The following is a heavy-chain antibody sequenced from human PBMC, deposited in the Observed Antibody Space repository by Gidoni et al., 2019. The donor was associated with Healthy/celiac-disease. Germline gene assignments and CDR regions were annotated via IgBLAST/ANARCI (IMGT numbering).Heavy chain of an antibody. CDR3: ARVYSGYDY. J-gene: IGHJ4*02. V-gene: IGHV4-59*08. Sequence: QVQLQASGPGLVTPSETLSLTCTVSGGSISSYYWSWIRQPPGKGLEWIGYIYYSGSTNYNPSLKSRVTISVDTSKNQFSLKLSAVTAADTAVYYCARVYSGYDYWGQGTLVTVSS. CDR2: IYYSGST. D-gene: IGHD5-12*01. CDR1: GGSISSYY.